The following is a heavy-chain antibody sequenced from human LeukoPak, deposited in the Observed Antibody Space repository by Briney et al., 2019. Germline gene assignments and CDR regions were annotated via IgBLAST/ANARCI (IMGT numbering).Heavy chain of an antibody. CDR2: ISAYNGNT. D-gene: IGHD2-21*01. CDR3: ARDTSSYSPYYYYGMDV. J-gene: IGHJ6*02. V-gene: IGHV1-18*01. CDR1: GYTFTNYG. Sequence: ASVKVSCKASGYTFTNYGISWVRQAPGQGLEWMGWISAYNGNTNYAQKLQGRVTMTTDTSTSTAYMELRSLRSDDTAVYYCARDTSSYSPYYYYGMDVWGQGTTVTVSS.